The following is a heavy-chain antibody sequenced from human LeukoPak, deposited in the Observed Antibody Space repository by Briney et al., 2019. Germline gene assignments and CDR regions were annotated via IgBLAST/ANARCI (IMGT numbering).Heavy chain of an antibody. CDR1: GYSFPNYW. V-gene: IGHV5-51*01. J-gene: IGHJ3*02. CDR2: IYPLDSDT. CDR3: ASAFRDSSGYPENDAFDM. D-gene: IGHD3-22*01. Sequence: GESLKISCKGSGYSFPNYWIGWVRPMSGEGLERMGIIYPLDSDTRYSPSFQGLVTISADTSISTAYLQWSSLKASDTAMYYCASAFRDSSGYPENDAFDMWGQGTMVTVSS.